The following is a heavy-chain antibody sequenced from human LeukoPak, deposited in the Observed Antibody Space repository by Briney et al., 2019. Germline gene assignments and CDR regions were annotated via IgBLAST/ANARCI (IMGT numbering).Heavy chain of an antibody. Sequence: GGSLRLSCAASGFTFSSYAMHWVRQAPGKGLEWVAVISYDGSNKYYADSVKGRFTISRDNSKSTLYLQMNSLRAEDTAVYYCAKDWTKLYYFDYWGQGTLVTVSS. CDR1: GFTFSSYA. CDR2: ISYDGSNK. CDR3: AKDWTKLYYFDY. J-gene: IGHJ4*02. V-gene: IGHV3-30-3*01. D-gene: IGHD3-10*01.